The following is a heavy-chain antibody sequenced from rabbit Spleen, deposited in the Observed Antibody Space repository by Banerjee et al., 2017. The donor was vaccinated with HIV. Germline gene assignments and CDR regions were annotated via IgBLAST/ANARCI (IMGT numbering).Heavy chain of an antibody. CDR3: ARDASESGYSFPDAFDP. J-gene: IGHJ2*01. CDR1: GFSFSSNW. Sequence: LEESGGGLVKPGGTLTLTCTVSGFSFSSNWICWVRQAPGKGLEWIACIDTNDGDTDYANWPKGRFTISKTSSTTVTLQMTSLTAADTATYFCARDASESGYSFPDAFDPWGPGTLVTVS. CDR2: IDTNDGDT. D-gene: IGHD1-1*01. V-gene: IGHV1S45*01.